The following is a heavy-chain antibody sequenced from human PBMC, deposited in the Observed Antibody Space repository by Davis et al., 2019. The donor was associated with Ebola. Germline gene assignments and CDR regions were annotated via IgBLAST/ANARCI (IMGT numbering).Heavy chain of an antibody. J-gene: IGHJ3*02. CDR3: ARDAGMATIGLGDAFDI. D-gene: IGHD5-24*01. CDR1: GGSISNYY. Sequence: MPSETLSLTCTVSGGSISNYYWSWIRQPPGKGLEWIGYIYYSGSTNYNPSLKSRVTISVDTSKNQFSLKLSSVTAADTAVYYCARDAGMATIGLGDAFDIWGQGTMVTVSS. V-gene: IGHV4-59*01. CDR2: IYYSGST.